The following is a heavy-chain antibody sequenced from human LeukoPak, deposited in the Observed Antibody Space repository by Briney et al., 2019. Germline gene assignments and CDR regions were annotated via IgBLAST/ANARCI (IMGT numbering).Heavy chain of an antibody. D-gene: IGHD3-22*01. V-gene: IGHV3-11*01. CDR2: ISSSGSTI. CDR1: GFTISHYY. CDR3: ARIRWDSSGPNFDY. Sequence: GGSLTLSCAASGFTISHYYMSWIRQPPSRGLEWVSYISSSGSTISYADPVKGRFTISRDNAKNSLYLQMNSLRAKDTGVYYCARIRWDSSGPNFDYWGQGTLVTVSS. J-gene: IGHJ4*02.